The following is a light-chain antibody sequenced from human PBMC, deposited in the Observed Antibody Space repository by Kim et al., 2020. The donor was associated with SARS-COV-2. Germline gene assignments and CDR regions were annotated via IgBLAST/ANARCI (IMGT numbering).Light chain of an antibody. Sequence: SYELTQPPSVSVSPGQTARITCSGDALPKQYAYWYQQKPGQALVLVIYKDSERPSGIPERFSGSSSGTTVTLTISGVQAEDEADYYCQSADSSGWVFGGGTQLTVL. J-gene: IGLJ3*02. CDR3: QSADSSGWV. CDR1: ALPKQY. CDR2: KDS. V-gene: IGLV3-25*03.